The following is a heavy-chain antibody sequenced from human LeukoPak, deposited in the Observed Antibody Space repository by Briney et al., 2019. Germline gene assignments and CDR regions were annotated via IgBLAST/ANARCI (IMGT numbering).Heavy chain of an antibody. J-gene: IGHJ4*02. Sequence: GGSLRLSCAASGFTFSSYATSWVRQAPGKGLEWVSAISGSGGSTYYADSVKGRFTISRDNSKNTLYLQMNSLRAEDTAVYYCAKAVYSSGWYDYWGQGTLVTVSS. V-gene: IGHV3-23*01. CDR1: GFTFSSYA. CDR3: AKAVYSSGWYDY. D-gene: IGHD6-19*01. CDR2: ISGSGGST.